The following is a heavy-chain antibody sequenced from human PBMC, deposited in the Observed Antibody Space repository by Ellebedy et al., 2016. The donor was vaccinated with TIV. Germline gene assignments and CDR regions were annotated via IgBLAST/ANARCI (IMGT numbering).Heavy chain of an antibody. CDR3: ARDFMG. J-gene: IGHJ4*02. V-gene: IGHV4-34*01. Sequence: SETLSLTCAVYGGSFSGYYWSWIRQPPGKGLEWIGGINHSGSTNYNPSLKSRVTISVDTSKNQFSLKLSSVTAADTAVYYCARDFMGWGQGTLVTVSS. CDR2: INHSGST. CDR1: GGSFSGYY. D-gene: IGHD3-16*01.